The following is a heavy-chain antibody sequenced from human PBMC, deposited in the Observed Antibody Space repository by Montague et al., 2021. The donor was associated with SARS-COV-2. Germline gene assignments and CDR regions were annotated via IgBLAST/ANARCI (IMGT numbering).Heavy chain of an antibody. CDR2: TYSSGTT. CDR1: GGSISSTSFF. J-gene: IGHJ5*01. CDR3: ARSTSGWFIS. D-gene: IGHD2-2*01. V-gene: IGHV4-39*01. Sequence: SETLSLTCSVSGGSISSTSFFWAWIRQPPGKGLEWVGSTYSSGTTYYNRSLRSRVTISGDTSRNQLSVRLSSVTAADTAFYYCARSTSGWFISWGQGTLVTVSS.